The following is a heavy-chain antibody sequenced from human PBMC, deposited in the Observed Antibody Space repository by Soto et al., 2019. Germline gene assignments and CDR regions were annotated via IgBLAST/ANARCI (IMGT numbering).Heavy chain of an antibody. V-gene: IGHV3-23*01. Sequence: EVQLLESGGGLVQPGGSLRLSCAASGFTFSSYAMSWVRQAPEKGLEWVSAISGSGGSTYYADSVKGRFTISRDNTKNTLYLQMNSLRAEDTAVYYVVKVGSGSTVTTRGDWFDPWGQGTLVTVSS. CDR1: GFTFSSYA. D-gene: IGHD4-4*01. CDR2: ISGSGGST. J-gene: IGHJ5*02. CDR3: VKVGSGSTVTTRGDWFDP.